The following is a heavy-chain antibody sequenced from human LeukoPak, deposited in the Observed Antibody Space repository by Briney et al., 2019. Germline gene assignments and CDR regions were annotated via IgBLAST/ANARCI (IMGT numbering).Heavy chain of an antibody. Sequence: SVKVSCKASGGTFSSYAISWVRQAPGQGLEWMGRIIPILGIANYAQKFQGRVTITADKSTSTAYMELSSLRSEDTAVYYCARDSIVVVPAAIRGTAAAANGDSYGAFDIWGQGTMVTVSS. CDR2: IIPILGIA. CDR3: ARDSIVVVPAAIRGTAAAANGDSYGAFDI. J-gene: IGHJ3*02. CDR1: GGTFSSYA. V-gene: IGHV1-69*04. D-gene: IGHD2-2*01.